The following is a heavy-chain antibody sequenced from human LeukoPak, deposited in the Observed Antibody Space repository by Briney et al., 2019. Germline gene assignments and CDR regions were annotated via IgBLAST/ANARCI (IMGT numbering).Heavy chain of an antibody. V-gene: IGHV3-20*04. CDR3: VRRYCSSATCYTNWSNP. Sequence: GGSLRLSCAASGFTFDDYGMSWVRQAPGKGLEWVSGINWNGERTGYAASVKGRFIISRDNVKNSLYLQMNSLRVEDTALYYCVRRYCSSATCYTNWSNPWGQGIQVTVSS. J-gene: IGHJ5*02. D-gene: IGHD2-15*01. CDR1: GFTFDDYG. CDR2: INWNGERT.